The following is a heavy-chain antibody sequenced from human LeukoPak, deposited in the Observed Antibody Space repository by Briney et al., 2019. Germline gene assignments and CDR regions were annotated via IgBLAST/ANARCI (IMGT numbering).Heavy chain of an antibody. Sequence: SETLSLTCTVSGGSISSYYWSWIRQPPGKGLEWIGYIYYSGSTNYNPSLKSRVTISVDTSKNQFSLKLSSVTAADTAVYYCAGGTSLEQLVPYYYGMDVWGQGTTVTVSS. CDR3: AGGTSLEQLVPYYYGMDV. D-gene: IGHD6-13*01. CDR2: IYYSGST. V-gene: IGHV4-59*01. CDR1: GGSISSYY. J-gene: IGHJ6*02.